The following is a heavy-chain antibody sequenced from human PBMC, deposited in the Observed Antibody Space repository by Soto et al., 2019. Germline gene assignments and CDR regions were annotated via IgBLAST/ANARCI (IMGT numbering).Heavy chain of an antibody. CDR1: GGSISSSSYY. CDR3: ARLQYYFDD. Sequence: SETLSLTCTVSGGSISSSSYYWGWIRQPPGKGLEWIGSIYYSGSTYYNPSLKSRVTISVDTSKNQFSLKLSSVTAADTAVYYCARLQYYFDDWGQGTLVTVSS. CDR2: IYYSGST. V-gene: IGHV4-39*07. J-gene: IGHJ4*02.